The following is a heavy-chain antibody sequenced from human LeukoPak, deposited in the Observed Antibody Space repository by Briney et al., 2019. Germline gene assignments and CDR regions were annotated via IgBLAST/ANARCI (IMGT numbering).Heavy chain of an antibody. CDR3: AKAPVTSCRGAYCYPFDY. D-gene: IGHD2-21*01. V-gene: IGHV3-23*01. Sequence: PGGSLRLSCAASGFSLSSYAMSWVRQAPGKGLEWVSAISSTDAGTYHADSVRGRLTISRDSSKNTLYPQMNSLRAEDAAVYYCAKAPVTSCRGAYCYPFDYWGQGTLVTVSS. J-gene: IGHJ4*02. CDR2: ISSTDAGT. CDR1: GFSLSSYA.